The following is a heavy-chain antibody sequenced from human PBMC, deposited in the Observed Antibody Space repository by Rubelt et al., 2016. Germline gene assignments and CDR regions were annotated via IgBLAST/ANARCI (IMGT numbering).Heavy chain of an antibody. V-gene: IGHV1-2*02. CDR1: GYTFTGYY. CDR2: INPKSGGT. D-gene: IGHD3-22*01. CDR3: ARANSGSGYFGIDY. J-gene: IGHJ4*02. Sequence: QVQLVQSGAEVQKPGASVKVSCKASGYTFTGYYMHWVRQAPGQGLDWMGWINPKSGGTNYGQKFQGRATMTRDTSISTAYRELSRLRSDDTAVYYCARANSGSGYFGIDYWGQGTLVTVSS.